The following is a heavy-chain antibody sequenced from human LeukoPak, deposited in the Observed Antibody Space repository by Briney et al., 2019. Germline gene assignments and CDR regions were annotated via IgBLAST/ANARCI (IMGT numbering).Heavy chain of an antibody. CDR1: GFTFSSYS. J-gene: IGHJ4*02. CDR2: ISSSSSYI. D-gene: IGHD1-26*01. V-gene: IGHV3-21*01. CDR3: ASWGEGAFDN. Sequence: PGGSLRLSCAASGFTFSSYSMNWVRQAPGGGLEWVSSISSSSSYIYYADSVKGRFTIFRDNAKNSLYLQMNSLRGEDTGVYYCASWGEGAFDNWGQGTLVSVSS.